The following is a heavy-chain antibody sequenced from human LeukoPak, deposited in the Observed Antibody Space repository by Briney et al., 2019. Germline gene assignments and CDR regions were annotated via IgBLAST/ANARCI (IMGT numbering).Heavy chain of an antibody. D-gene: IGHD6-19*01. CDR2: IYYSGNT. CDR1: GGSISNYY. CDR3: VRENYSSGWYGIIDY. J-gene: IGHJ4*02. V-gene: IGHV4-59*01. Sequence: PSETLSLTCTVSGGSISNYYWSWIRQPPGKGLEWIEYIYYSGNTNYNPSLKSRVTISVDTSKNQFSLKLSSVTAADTAVYYCVRENYSSGWYGIIDYWGQGTLVTVSS.